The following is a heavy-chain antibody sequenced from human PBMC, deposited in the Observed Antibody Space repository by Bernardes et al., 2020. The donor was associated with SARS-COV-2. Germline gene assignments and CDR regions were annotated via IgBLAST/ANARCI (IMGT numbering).Heavy chain of an antibody. CDR2: ISADSVTT. V-gene: IGHV1-18*01. J-gene: IGHJ5*02. CDR1: GYTFTSYG. D-gene: IGHD5-18*01. CDR3: ATVVGYAYGGGWFDP. Sequence: ASRKASCKASGYTFTSYGISWVRQAPGQGLEWMGWISADSVTTDYAEKFQGRVTMTTDTSTSTAYMELRRLRSDDTAVYYCATVVGYAYGGGWFDPWGQGTLVIGSS.